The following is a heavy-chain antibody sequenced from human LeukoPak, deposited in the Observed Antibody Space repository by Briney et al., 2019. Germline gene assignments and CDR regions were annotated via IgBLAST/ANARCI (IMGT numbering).Heavy chain of an antibody. CDR3: ARDLKYYGDYAGGFDP. J-gene: IGHJ5*02. D-gene: IGHD4-17*01. V-gene: IGHV1-69*13. CDR2: IIPIFGTA. Sequence: SVKVSCKASGGTFSSYAISWVRQAPGQGLEWMGGIIPIFGTANYAQKFQGRVTITADESTSTAYMELRSLRSDDTAVYYCARDLKYYGDYAGGFDPWGQGTLVTVSS. CDR1: GGTFSSYA.